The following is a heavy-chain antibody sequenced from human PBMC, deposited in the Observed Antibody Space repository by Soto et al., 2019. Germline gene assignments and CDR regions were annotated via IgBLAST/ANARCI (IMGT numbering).Heavy chain of an antibody. J-gene: IGHJ4*02. CDR1: GFTFSSYG. V-gene: IGHV3-33*01. Sequence: GGSLRLSCAASGFTFSSYGMHWVRQAPGKGLEWVAVIWYDGSNKYYADSVKGRFTISRDNSKNTLYLQMNSLRAEDTAVYYCARDTDVTGIAVAQDGDYWGQGTLVTVSS. CDR3: ARDTDVTGIAVAQDGDY. CDR2: IWYDGSNK. D-gene: IGHD6-19*01.